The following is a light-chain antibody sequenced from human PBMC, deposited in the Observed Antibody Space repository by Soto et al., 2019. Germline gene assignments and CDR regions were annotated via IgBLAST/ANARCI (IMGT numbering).Light chain of an antibody. CDR3: QQYNNWYT. Sequence: EIVMTQSPATLSVSPGERATLSCRASQSVSSNLAWYQQKPVQAPRLLIYGASTRATGIPARFSGSGSGTAFTLTISSLQSEDFAVYYCQQYNNWYTFGQGTKLEIK. CDR1: QSVSSN. J-gene: IGKJ2*01. V-gene: IGKV3-15*01. CDR2: GAS.